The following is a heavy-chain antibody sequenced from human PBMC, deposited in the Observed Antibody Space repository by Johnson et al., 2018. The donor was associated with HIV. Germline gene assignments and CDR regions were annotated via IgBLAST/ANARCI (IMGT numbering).Heavy chain of an antibody. J-gene: IGHJ3*02. Sequence: MLLVESGGGVVQPGTSLRLSCTASGFAFSSYALHWVRQAPGKGLEWVSAISGSGGSTYYADSVKGRFTISRDNAKNSLYLQMNSLRAEDTAMYYCAAYYDFWSGSYTSGFDIWGQGTMVT. D-gene: IGHD3-3*01. CDR1: GFAFSSYA. CDR2: ISGSGGST. V-gene: IGHV3-23*04. CDR3: AAYYDFWSGSYTSGFDI.